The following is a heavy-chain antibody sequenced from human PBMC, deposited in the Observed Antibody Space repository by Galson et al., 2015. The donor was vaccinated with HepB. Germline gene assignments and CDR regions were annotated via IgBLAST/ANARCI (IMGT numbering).Heavy chain of an antibody. D-gene: IGHD4-17*01. CDR2: MNPSGGTT. J-gene: IGHJ4*02. V-gene: IGHV1-46*01. CDR1: GYTFTRNY. CDR3: ARDPSLKDTVTIFDY. Sequence: SVKVSCRASGYTFTRNYIHWVRQAPGQGLEWMGIMNPSGGTTSYAQKFQGRVTMTRDTSTSAIYMELSSLTSEDTAVYYCARDPSLKDTVTIFDYWGQGTLVTVSS.